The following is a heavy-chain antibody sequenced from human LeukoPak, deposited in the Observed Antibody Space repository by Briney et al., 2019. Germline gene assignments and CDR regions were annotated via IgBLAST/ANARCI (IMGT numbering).Heavy chain of an antibody. V-gene: IGHV3-74*01. J-gene: IGHJ4*02. CDR1: GFTFSTFW. CDR2: INEDGSTT. Sequence: GGSLRLSCAASGFTFSTFWTHWVRQAPGERPVWVSRINEDGSTTNYAGSVQGRFTISRDNARNTLYLQMNSLGAEDTAVYYCARQDVVLMVYATSFDYWGQGTLVTVSS. CDR3: ARQDVVLMVYATSFDY. D-gene: IGHD2-8*01.